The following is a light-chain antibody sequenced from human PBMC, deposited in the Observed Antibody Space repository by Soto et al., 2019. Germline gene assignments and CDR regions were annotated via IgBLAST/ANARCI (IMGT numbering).Light chain of an antibody. J-gene: IGKJ1*01. Sequence: DVQMTQSPSTLSASVGDSVTITCRASQSTAASLAWYQLKPGEAPKLLIYDVSNMESGVPSRFSGSGAGTEFSFIIRSLHPDDFGTYYYQQYDYSRTFGQGTKVEIK. CDR3: QQYDYSRT. CDR2: DVS. CDR1: QSTAAS. V-gene: IGKV1-5*01.